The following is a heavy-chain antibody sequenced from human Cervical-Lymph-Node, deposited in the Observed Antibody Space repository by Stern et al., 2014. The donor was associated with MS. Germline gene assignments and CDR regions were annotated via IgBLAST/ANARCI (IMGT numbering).Heavy chain of an antibody. J-gene: IGHJ4*02. CDR2: LSYSGTT. CDR1: GGSLTSGGYF. V-gene: IGHV4-31*03. D-gene: IGHD1-14*01. CDR3: ARDDRSRFTD. Sequence: QVQLQESGPGVVKPSQTLSLTCTVTGGSLTSGGYFWNWVRQYPGKGLEWIWFLSYSGTTSYSASFKGRISISVDTSKNQFSLKLKYVTAADTAIYFCARDDRSRFTDWGQGTLVTVSS.